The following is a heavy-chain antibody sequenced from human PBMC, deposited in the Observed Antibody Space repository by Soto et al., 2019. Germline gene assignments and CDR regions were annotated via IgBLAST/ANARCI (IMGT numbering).Heavy chain of an antibody. CDR2: IIPRFGTA. CDR1: GVTFSSET. J-gene: IGHJ4*02. V-gene: IGHV1-69*01. D-gene: IGHD2-21*01. Sequence: QVQLVQSGAEVKKPGSSVKVSCKASGVTFSSETISWVRQAPGQGLEWVGGIIPRFGTANYAQKFQGRVTITADESTSTLYIELSSLRSADTAVYYCATELGDNPARPFASWGQGTLVTVSS. CDR3: ATELGDNPARPFAS.